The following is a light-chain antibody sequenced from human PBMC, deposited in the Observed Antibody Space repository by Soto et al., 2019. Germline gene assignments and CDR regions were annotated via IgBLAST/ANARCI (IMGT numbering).Light chain of an antibody. J-gene: IGKJ1*01. V-gene: IGKV1-5*01. CDR3: QHYKT. Sequence: DIQMTQSPSTLSASVGDRVTITCRASQSISSWLAWYQQKPGKAPKLLIYDASSLESGVPSRFSGSGSGTEFTLTISSLQPDDFATYYCQHYKTFGQGNKVEIK. CDR1: QSISSW. CDR2: DAS.